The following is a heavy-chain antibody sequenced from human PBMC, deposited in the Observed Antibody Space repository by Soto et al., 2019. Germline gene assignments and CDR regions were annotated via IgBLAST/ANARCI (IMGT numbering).Heavy chain of an antibody. CDR3: AREGSGWTGEFDY. V-gene: IGHV1-3*01. D-gene: IGHD6-19*01. CDR1: GYTFTSYA. J-gene: IGHJ4*02. Sequence: GASVKVSCKASGYTFTSYAMHWVRQAPGQRLEWMGWINAGNGNTKYSQKFQGRVTITRDTSASTAYMELSSLRSEDTAVYYCAREGSGWTGEFDYWGQGTLVTVSS. CDR2: INAGNGNT.